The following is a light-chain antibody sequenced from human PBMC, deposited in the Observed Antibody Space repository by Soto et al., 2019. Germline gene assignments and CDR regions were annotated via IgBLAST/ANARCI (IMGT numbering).Light chain of an antibody. CDR1: QSVTSS. V-gene: IGKV3-15*01. CDR3: KQYIDWPLT. Sequence: EIVMTQSPATLSVSPGERATLSCRASQSVTSSLAWYQQEPGQAPRLLIYGASTRATGIPARFSGSGSGTEFTLTISSLQSEDFTVYYCKQYIDWPLTFGGGTKVDSK. CDR2: GAS. J-gene: IGKJ4*01.